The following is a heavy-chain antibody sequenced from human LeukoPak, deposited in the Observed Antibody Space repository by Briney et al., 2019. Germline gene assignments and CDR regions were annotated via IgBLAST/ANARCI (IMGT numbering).Heavy chain of an antibody. CDR3: ARDWGVYSSGWFDY. Sequence: GGSLRLSCAASGFTFSSHWMSWVRQAPGKGLERVANIKQDGSEKYCVDSVKGRFTISRDNTKNSLFLQMNSLRAEDTAVYYCARDWGVYSSGWFDYWGQGTLVTVSS. V-gene: IGHV3-7*01. CDR1: GFTFSSHW. D-gene: IGHD6-19*01. J-gene: IGHJ5*01. CDR2: IKQDGSEK.